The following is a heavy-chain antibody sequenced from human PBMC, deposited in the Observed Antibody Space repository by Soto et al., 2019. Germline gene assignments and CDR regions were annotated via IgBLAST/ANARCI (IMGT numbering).Heavy chain of an antibody. CDR3: ARESIAAATTAPFDY. Sequence: QVQLVESGGGVVQPGRSLRLSCAASGFTFSSYGMHWVRQAPGKGLEWVAVIWYDGSNKYYADSVKGRFTISRDNSKNTLYLQMHNLRVEDTAVYFCARESIAAATTAPFDYWGQGTLVTVSS. CDR2: IWYDGSNK. D-gene: IGHD6-13*01. J-gene: IGHJ4*02. V-gene: IGHV3-33*01. CDR1: GFTFSSYG.